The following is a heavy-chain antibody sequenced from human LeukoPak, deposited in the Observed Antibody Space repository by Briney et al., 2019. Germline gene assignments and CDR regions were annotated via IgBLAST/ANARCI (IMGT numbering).Heavy chain of an antibody. J-gene: IGHJ4*02. CDR1: GFTYSSYS. Sequence: PGGSLRLSCAASGFTYSSYSMNWVRQAPGKGLEWVSYISSSSSTIYYADSVKGRFTISRDSSKNTVYLQMNSLRAEDTAVYYCARDLYSGYDGGPIDYWGQGSLVTVSS. V-gene: IGHV3-48*01. CDR2: ISSSSSTI. CDR3: ARDLYSGYDGGPIDY. D-gene: IGHD5-12*01.